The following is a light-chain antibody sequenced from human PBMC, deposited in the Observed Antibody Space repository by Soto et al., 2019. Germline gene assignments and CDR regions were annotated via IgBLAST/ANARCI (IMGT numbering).Light chain of an antibody. V-gene: IGLV2-11*01. CDR1: SSDVGAYNY. J-gene: IGLJ3*02. CDR2: DVS. Sequence: QSALTQPRSVSGSPGQSVTISCTGSSSDVGAYNYVYWYQHHPGKAPKVMIYDVSERPSGVPDRFSGSKSDNKASLTISGLEAEDEADYYCCSYAGRYSWVFGGGTKLTVL. CDR3: CSYAGRYSWV.